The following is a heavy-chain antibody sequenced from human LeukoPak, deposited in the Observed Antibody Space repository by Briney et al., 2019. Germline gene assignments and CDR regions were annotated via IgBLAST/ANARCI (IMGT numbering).Heavy chain of an antibody. J-gene: IGHJ4*02. CDR3: ATNYYDSSGPIDY. D-gene: IGHD3-22*01. CDR1: GLTFRNYW. Sequence: PGGSLRLSCAASGLTFRNYWMHWVRQAPGKGLEWVSAISGSGGSTYYADSVKGRFTISRDNSKNTLYLQMNSLRAEDTAVYYCATNYYDSSGPIDYWGQGTLVTVSS. CDR2: ISGSGGST. V-gene: IGHV3-23*01.